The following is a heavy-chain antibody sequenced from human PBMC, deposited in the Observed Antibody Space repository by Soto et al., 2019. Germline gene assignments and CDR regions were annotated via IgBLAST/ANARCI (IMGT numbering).Heavy chain of an antibody. V-gene: IGHV3-48*02. D-gene: IGHD4-17*01. Sequence: PGGSLRLSCAASGFTFGSFSMNWVRQAPGKGLEWVSYISSSSTTIYYADSVKGRFTISRDNAKSSLYLQMNSLRDEDTAVYHCARGRGTTKEPRGRFDNWGQGTLVTVSS. CDR3: ARGRGTTKEPRGRFDN. CDR2: ISSSSTTI. J-gene: IGHJ4*02. CDR1: GFTFGSFS.